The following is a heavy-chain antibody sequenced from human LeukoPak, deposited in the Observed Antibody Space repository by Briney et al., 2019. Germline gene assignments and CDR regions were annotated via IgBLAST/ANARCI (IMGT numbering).Heavy chain of an antibody. D-gene: IGHD3-9*01. Sequence: SGGSLRLSCAASGFTFSSYSMNWVRQAPGKGLEWVSSISSSSSYIYYADSVKGRFTISRDNAKNSLYLQMNSLRAEDTAVYYCARANDILTGHYGMDVWGQGTTVTVSS. J-gene: IGHJ6*02. CDR3: ARANDILTGHYGMDV. CDR2: ISSSSSYI. CDR1: GFTFSSYS. V-gene: IGHV3-21*01.